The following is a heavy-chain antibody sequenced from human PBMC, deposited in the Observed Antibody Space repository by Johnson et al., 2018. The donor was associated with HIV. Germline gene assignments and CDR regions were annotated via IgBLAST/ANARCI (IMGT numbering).Heavy chain of an antibody. V-gene: IGHV3-30*04. CDR3: AKDRSMDDAFDI. Sequence: QVQLVESGGGLVQPGRSLRLSCAASGFTFSSFAMHWVRQAPGQGVQWVAVISYDGSNKYYADSVKGRFTISRDNSKNTLYLQMNSLRAEDTAVYYCAKDRSMDDAFDIWGQGTMVTVSS. D-gene: IGHD1-26*01. CDR1: GFTFSSFA. CDR2: ISYDGSNK. J-gene: IGHJ3*02.